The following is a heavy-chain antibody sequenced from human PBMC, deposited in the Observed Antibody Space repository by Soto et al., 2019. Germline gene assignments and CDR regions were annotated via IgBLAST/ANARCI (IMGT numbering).Heavy chain of an antibody. CDR2: VHGGGST. CDR1: GFTVSNNH. V-gene: IGHV3-53*01. D-gene: IGHD3-16*01. Sequence: VPLVESGGGLIQPGGSLRLSGAASGFTVSNNHMTWVRQAAGKGLELVSFVHGGGSTSYADSVKGRFTISRANSKNTLYLQMDSLRAEGAAISYSAGRLTTAASLDYWGRGTVVTVSS. CDR3: AGRLTTAASLDY. J-gene: IGHJ4*02.